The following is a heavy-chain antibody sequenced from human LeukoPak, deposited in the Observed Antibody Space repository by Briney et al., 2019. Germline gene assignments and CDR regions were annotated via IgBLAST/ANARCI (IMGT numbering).Heavy chain of an antibody. V-gene: IGHV4-61*01. CDR3: ARGVVTPRVGKYYYHGMDV. Sequence: PSETLSLTCTVSGGSVSSGSYYWSWIRQPPGKGLEWIGYIYYSGSTNYNPSLKSRVTISVDTSKNQISLKLTSVTAADTAVYYCARGVVTPRVGKYYYHGMDVWGQGTAVTVSS. CDR1: GGSVSSGSYY. CDR2: IYYSGST. D-gene: IGHD2-21*02. J-gene: IGHJ6*02.